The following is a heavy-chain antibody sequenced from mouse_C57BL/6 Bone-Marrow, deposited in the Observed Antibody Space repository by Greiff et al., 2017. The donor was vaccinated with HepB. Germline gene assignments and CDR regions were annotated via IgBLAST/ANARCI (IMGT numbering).Heavy chain of an antibody. CDR2: IYPRSGNT. J-gene: IGHJ2*01. CDR1: GYTFTSYG. CDR3: ARWTKITTRYYFDY. V-gene: IGHV1-81*01. D-gene: IGHD2-4*01. Sequence: VQVVESGAELARPGASVKLSCKASGYTFTSYGISWVKQRTGQGLEWIGEIYPRSGNTYYNEKFKGKATLTADKSSSTAYMELRSLTSEDSAVYFCARWTKITTRYYFDYWGQGTTLTVSS.